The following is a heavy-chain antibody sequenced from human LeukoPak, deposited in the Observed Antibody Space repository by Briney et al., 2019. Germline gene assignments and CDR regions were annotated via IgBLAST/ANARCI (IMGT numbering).Heavy chain of an antibody. CDR2: ISSSGSTI. J-gene: IGHJ4*02. Sequence: GALRLSCAASGFTFSDYYMTWIRQAPGKGLEWVSYISSSGSTIYYADSVKGRFTISRDNAKNSLYLQMNSLRAEDTAVYYCARDRKMVSYDILTGYRYYFDYWGQGTLVTVSS. CDR1: GFTFSDYY. CDR3: ARDRKMVSYDILTGYRYYFDY. D-gene: IGHD3-9*01. V-gene: IGHV3-11*04.